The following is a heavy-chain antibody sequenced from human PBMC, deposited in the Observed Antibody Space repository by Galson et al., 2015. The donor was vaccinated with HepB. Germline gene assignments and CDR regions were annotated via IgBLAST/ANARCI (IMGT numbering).Heavy chain of an antibody. J-gene: IGHJ6*02. CDR1: GYIFTDYY. D-gene: IGHD3-3*01. CDR3: ARGLSDLNHGFWSDYGLDV. CDR2: INPNNGGT. V-gene: IGHV1-2*04. Sequence: SVKVSCKASGYIFTDYYIHWVRQAPGQGLEWMGWINPNNGGTNYERKFQGWVTMTQDTSTSTAYMELSRAKSDDTAVYFCARGLSDLNHGFWSDYGLDVWGRGTTVTVSS.